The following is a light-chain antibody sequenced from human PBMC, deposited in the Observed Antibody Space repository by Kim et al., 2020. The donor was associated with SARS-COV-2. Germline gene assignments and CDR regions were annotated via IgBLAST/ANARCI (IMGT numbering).Light chain of an antibody. CDR3: QQYNSFWN. J-gene: IGKJ1*01. CDR1: QSISYS. V-gene: IGKV1-5*03. CDR2: MAS. Sequence: SASVGDRVTITCRASQSISYSLAWYQQKPGEDPKLLIYMASTLEGGVPSRFSGSGSGTEFALTISSLQPDDFATYYCQQYNSFWNFGQGTKVDIK.